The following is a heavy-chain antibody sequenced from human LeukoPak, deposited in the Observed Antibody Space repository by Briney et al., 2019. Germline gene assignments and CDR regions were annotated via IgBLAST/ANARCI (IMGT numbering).Heavy chain of an antibody. CDR3: AKGDTYYDFWSGYTNFDY. J-gene: IGHJ4*02. V-gene: IGHV3-23*01. CDR2: ISGSGGST. CDR1: GFTFSSYA. Sequence: GGSLRLSCAASGFTFSSYAMSGVRQAPGKGMEWVSAISGSGGSTYYADSVKGRFTISRDNSKNTLYLQMNSLRAEDTAVYYCAKGDTYYDFWSGYTNFDYWGQGTLVTVSS. D-gene: IGHD3-3*01.